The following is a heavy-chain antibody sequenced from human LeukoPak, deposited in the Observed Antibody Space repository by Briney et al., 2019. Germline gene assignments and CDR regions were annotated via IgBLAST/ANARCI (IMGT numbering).Heavy chain of an antibody. V-gene: IGHV4-4*07. CDR1: GGSISRYY. CDR2: IYTSGST. Sequence: ETLSLTCTVSGGSISRYYWSWIRQPAGKGLEWIGRIYTSGSTNYNPSLKSRVTMSVDTSKNQFSLKLSSVTAADTAVYYCARDITSVAGHYYYGMDVWGQGTTVTVSS. J-gene: IGHJ6*02. D-gene: IGHD3-10*01. CDR3: ARDITSVAGHYYYGMDV.